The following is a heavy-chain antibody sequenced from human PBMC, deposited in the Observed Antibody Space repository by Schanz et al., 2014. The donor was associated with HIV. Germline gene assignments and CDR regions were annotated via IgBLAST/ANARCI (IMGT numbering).Heavy chain of an antibody. D-gene: IGHD3-16*01. V-gene: IGHV4-4*07. CDR3: ARVPPPSKGLPWGDYYYGLDV. CDR2: ISASGSS. J-gene: IGHJ6*02. Sequence: QVQLQESGPGLVKPSETLSLTCTVSGGSISGHYWSWIRQPAGKGLEWIGRISASGSSNYNPSLKSRVTISVDTSKNQFSLKLTSVTAADTAVYYCARVPPPSKGLPWGDYYYGLDVWGQGTSVTVSS. CDR1: GGSISGHY.